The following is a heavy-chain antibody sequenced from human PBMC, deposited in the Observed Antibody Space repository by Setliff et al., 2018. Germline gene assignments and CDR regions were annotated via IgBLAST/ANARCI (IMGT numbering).Heavy chain of an antibody. J-gene: IGHJ6*03. V-gene: IGHV4-61*02. D-gene: IGHD3-22*01. Sequence: SETLSLTCTVSGGSISSDSHYWAWVRQPAGKGLELIGRIYSNGRTYYNPSLKSRLTISLDTSKNQFSLRLNSMTAADTAVYYCARGITSGGYWGQRFLYLDVWGRGTTVPSP. CDR2: IYSNGRT. CDR3: ARGITSGGYWGQRFLYLDV. CDR1: GGSISSDSHY.